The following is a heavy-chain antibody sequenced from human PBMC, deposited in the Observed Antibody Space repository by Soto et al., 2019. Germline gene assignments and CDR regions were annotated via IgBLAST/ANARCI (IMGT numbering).Heavy chain of an antibody. V-gene: IGHV6-1*01. CDR1: GDSVSSNDAV. J-gene: IGHJ5*02. CDR3: ARLVGNSWLDH. CDR2: TYYRSIWRT. Sequence: QVQLQQSGPGLVKPSQTLSLTCAISGDSVSSNDAVWNWIRQSPSRGLAWLGRTYYRSIWRTEDAVSVKGRITINQHESKNQFSLQLNSLTPEETAMYYCARLVGNSWLDHWGQGTLVTVSA. D-gene: IGHD6-6*01.